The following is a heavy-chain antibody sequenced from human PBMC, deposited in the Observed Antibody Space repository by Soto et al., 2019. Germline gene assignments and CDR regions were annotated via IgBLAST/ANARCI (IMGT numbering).Heavy chain of an antibody. J-gene: IGHJ5*02. Sequence: QVQLVQSGAEVKKPGSSVKVSCKASGGTFSSYVISWVRQAPGQGPEWMGGIIPMYGTVNYAQKFEDRVKIIADTSTSTAYMELSSLRSEDTAVYYCARDLEGCSGGSCRYNWFDPWGQGTLVTVSS. CDR1: GGTFSSYV. CDR3: ARDLEGCSGGSCRYNWFDP. D-gene: IGHD2-15*01. CDR2: IIPMYGTV. V-gene: IGHV1-69*06.